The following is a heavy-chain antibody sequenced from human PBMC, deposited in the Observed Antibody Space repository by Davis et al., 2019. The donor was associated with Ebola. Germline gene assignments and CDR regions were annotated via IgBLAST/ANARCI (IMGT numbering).Heavy chain of an antibody. CDR2: IWYDGSNK. D-gene: IGHD1-26*01. Sequence: GESLKISCAASGFTFSSYGMHWVRQAPGKGLEWVAVIWYDGSNKYYADSVKGRFTISRDNSKNTLYLQMNSLRAEDTAVYYCARGIVGAATSWFDPWGQGTLVTVSS. CDR1: GFTFSSYG. CDR3: ARGIVGAATSWFDP. J-gene: IGHJ5*02. V-gene: IGHV3-33*01.